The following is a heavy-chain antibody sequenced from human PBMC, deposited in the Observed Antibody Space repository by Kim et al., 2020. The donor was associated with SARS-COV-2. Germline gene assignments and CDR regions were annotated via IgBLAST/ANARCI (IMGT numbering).Heavy chain of an antibody. Sequence: SETLSLTCTVSGASVSSDLCFWTWIRQPPGKGLVWIGYITNSGRTNYCPSVKSAATISMDTSKNQFFLKMSSVTAADTGVYYCARVGWGRDSGGQGTLVTLSS. CDR3: ARVGWGRDS. CDR1: GASVSSDLCF. V-gene: IGHV4-61*01. J-gene: IGHJ4*02. CDR2: ITNSGRT. D-gene: IGHD7-27*01.